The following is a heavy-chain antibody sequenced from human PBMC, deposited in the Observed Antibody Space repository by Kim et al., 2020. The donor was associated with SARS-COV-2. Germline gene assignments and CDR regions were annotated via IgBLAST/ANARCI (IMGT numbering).Heavy chain of an antibody. D-gene: IGHD3-22*01. Sequence: GGSLRLSCAASGFTFSSYWMHWVRQAPGKGLVWVSRINSDGSSTSYADSVKGRFTISRDNAKNTLYLQMNSLRAEDTAVYYCASQAGITMTYNWFDPWGQGTLVTVSS. CDR1: GFTFSSYW. CDR2: INSDGSST. CDR3: ASQAGITMTYNWFDP. V-gene: IGHV3-74*01. J-gene: IGHJ5*02.